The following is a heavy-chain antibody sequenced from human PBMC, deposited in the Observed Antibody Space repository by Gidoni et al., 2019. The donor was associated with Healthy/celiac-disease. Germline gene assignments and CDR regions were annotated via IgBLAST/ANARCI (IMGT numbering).Heavy chain of an antibody. Sequence: EVQLVESGGGLIQPGGSLVLSCAASGFPGSSNYMSWVRQAPGKGLEWVSLTYSGGSTYYADSVKGRFTISRDNSKNTLYLQMNSLRAEDTAVYYCARGNYDSSGVYFDYWGQGTLVTVSS. J-gene: IGHJ4*02. CDR2: TYSGGST. D-gene: IGHD3-22*01. CDR3: ARGNYDSSGVYFDY. V-gene: IGHV3-53*01. CDR1: GFPGSSNY.